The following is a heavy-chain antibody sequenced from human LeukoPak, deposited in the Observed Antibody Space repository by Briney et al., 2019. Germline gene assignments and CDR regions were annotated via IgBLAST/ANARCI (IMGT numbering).Heavy chain of an antibody. CDR2: ISDSGGRT. Sequence: GGSLRRSCAVSGITLTNYGMSWVRQAPGKGLEWVAGISDSGGRTNYADSVKGRFTISRDNSKNTLYLQMNSLRAEDTAVYYCAKENVAAAGPFDYWGQGTLVTVSS. V-gene: IGHV3-23*01. CDR1: GITLTNYG. CDR3: AKENVAAAGPFDY. D-gene: IGHD6-13*01. J-gene: IGHJ4*02.